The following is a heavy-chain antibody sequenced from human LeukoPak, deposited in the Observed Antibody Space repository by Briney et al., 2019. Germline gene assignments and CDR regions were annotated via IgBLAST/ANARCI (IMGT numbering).Heavy chain of an antibody. CDR1: GGSISTDY. CDR3: ARSIYSSGFYYYFDY. J-gene: IGHJ4*02. CDR2: IYYSGST. Sequence: SETLSLTCTVSGGSISTDYWNWIRQPPGKGLEWIGYIYYSGSTNYNPSLKSRVTISVDTSKNQFSLKLSSVTAADTAVYYCARSIYSSGFYYYFDYWGQGTLVTVSS. V-gene: IGHV4-59*01. D-gene: IGHD3-22*01.